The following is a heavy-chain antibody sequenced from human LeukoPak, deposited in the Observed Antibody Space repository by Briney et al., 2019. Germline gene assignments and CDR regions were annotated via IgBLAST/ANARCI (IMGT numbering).Heavy chain of an antibody. V-gene: IGHV3-53*01. CDR3: GRVSVAGWLPIDY. CDR1: GFIVSNNY. J-gene: IGHJ4*02. D-gene: IGHD5-12*01. Sequence: GGSLRLSCAASGFIVSNNYMTWVRQAPGKGQEWLSIIYSAGPTDYADSVKGRFAISRDDSKNTVYLQMDSLTAEDTAVYYCGRVSVAGWLPIDYWGQGILVTVSS. CDR2: IYSAGPT.